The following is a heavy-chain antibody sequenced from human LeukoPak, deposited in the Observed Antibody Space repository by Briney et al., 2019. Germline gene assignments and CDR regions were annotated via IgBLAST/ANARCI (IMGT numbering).Heavy chain of an antibody. V-gene: IGHV3-9*01. J-gene: IGHJ5*02. CDR2: ISWSSGSI. D-gene: IGHD2-2*01. Sequence: PGRSLRLSCAASGFTFDDYAMHWVRQAPGKGLEWVSGISWSSGSIDYADSVKGRFTISRDNAKNSLYLQMNSLRAEDTALYYCAKGPTRCSSSSCRNWFDPWGQGTLVTVSS. CDR3: AKGPTRCSSSSCRNWFDP. CDR1: GFTFDDYA.